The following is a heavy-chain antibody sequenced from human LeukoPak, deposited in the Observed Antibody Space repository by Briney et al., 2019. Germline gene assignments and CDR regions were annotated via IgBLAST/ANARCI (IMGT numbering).Heavy chain of an antibody. Sequence: GASVKVSCKTSGYTFTNYFTHWVRQAPGQGLEWMGMIDPGNGGTTYAQNFQGRVTMTRDTSTSTVYMELSSLRSEDTAVYYCAREQYYDSSGYTDAFDIWGQGTMVTVSS. J-gene: IGHJ3*02. CDR1: GYTFTNYF. V-gene: IGHV1-46*01. D-gene: IGHD3-22*01. CDR3: AREQYYDSSGYTDAFDI. CDR2: IDPGNGGT.